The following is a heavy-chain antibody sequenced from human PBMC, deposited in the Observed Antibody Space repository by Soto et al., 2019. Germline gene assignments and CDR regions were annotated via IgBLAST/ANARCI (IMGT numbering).Heavy chain of an antibody. CDR1: GGSFSGYY. V-gene: IGHV4-34*01. Sequence: SETLSLTYAVYGGSFSGYYWSWIRQPPGKGLEWIGEINHSGSTNYNPSLKSRVTISVDTSKNQFSLKLSSVTAADTAVYYCARVGSSSSNWFDPWGQGTLVT. J-gene: IGHJ5*02. D-gene: IGHD6-13*01. CDR2: INHSGST. CDR3: ARVGSSSSNWFDP.